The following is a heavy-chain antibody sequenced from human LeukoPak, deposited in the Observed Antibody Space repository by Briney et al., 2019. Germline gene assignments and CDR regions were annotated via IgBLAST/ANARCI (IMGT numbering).Heavy chain of an antibody. CDR3: ARVGAARYYYYYMDV. D-gene: IGHD2-15*01. V-gene: IGHV3-7*01. CDR2: IKQDGSEK. J-gene: IGHJ6*03. Sequence: GGSLRLSCAASGFTFSSSWMSWVRQAPGKGLEWVANIKQDGSEKYYVDSVKGRFTISRDNAKNLLYLQINSLRAGDTAVYYCARVGAARYYYYYMDVWGKGTTVTVSS. CDR1: GFTFSSSW.